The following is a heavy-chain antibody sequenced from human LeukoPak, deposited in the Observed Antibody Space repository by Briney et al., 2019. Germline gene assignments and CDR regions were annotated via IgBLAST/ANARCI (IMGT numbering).Heavy chain of an antibody. V-gene: IGHV1-69*06. CDR2: IIPIFGTA. Sequence: GASVKVSCKASGGTFSSYAISWVRQAPGQGLEWMGGIIPIFGTANYAQKFQGRVTITADKSTSTAYMELSSLRSEDTAVYYCAREVLAGYYYYYMDVWGKGTTVTISS. CDR1: GGTFSSYA. D-gene: IGHD3-3*02. J-gene: IGHJ6*03. CDR3: AREVLAGYYYYYMDV.